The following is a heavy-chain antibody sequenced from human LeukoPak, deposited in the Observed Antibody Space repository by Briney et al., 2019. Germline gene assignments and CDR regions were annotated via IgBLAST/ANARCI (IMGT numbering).Heavy chain of an antibody. V-gene: IGHV4-59*08. CDR1: GGSISSYY. Sequence: SSETLSLTCTVSGGSISSYYWSWVRQPPGKGLEWIGYIYYSGSTNFNPSLKSRVTISVDTSKNQFSLKLSSVTAADTAVYYCVRGGRSSWYYFDYWGQGTLVTVSS. CDR2: IYYSGST. CDR3: VRGGRSSWYYFDY. D-gene: IGHD6-13*01. J-gene: IGHJ4*02.